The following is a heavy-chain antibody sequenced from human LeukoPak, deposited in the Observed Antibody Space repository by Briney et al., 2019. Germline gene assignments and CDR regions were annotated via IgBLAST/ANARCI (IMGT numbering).Heavy chain of an antibody. CDR3: AWRRIVVVPAAIRGWFDP. V-gene: IGHV4-34*01. D-gene: IGHD2-2*01. J-gene: IGHJ5*02. CDR1: GGSFSGYY. CDR2: INHSGST. Sequence: SETLSLTCAVYGGSFSGYYWSWIRQPPGKGLEWIGEINHSGSTNYNPSLKSRVTISVDTSKNQFSLKLSSVTAADTAVYYCAWRRIVVVPAAIRGWFDPWGQGTLVTVSS.